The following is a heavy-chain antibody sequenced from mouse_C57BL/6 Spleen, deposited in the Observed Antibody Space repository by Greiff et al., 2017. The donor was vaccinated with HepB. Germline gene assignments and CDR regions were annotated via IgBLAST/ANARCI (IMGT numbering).Heavy chain of an antibody. CDR2: INYDGSN. D-gene: IGHD2-4*01. CDR1: GYSITSGYY. CDR3: ARDGGLRRPGYAMDY. V-gene: IGHV3-6*01. Sequence: VQLQQSGPGLVKPSQSLSLTCSVTGYSITSGYYWNWIRQFPGNKLEWMGYINYDGSNNNKPSLKNRISITRDTSKNQFFLKLNTVTTEDTATCYCARDGGLRRPGYAMDYWGQGTSVTVSS. J-gene: IGHJ4*01.